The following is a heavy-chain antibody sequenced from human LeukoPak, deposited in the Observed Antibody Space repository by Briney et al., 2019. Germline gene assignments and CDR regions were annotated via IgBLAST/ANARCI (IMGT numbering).Heavy chain of an antibody. D-gene: IGHD5-18*01. J-gene: IGHJ4*02. CDR3: ARGKGYSYGIDD. V-gene: IGHV4-30-4*01. CDR1: GGSISSGDYY. CDR2: IYNSGST. Sequence: PSETLSLTCTVSGGSISSGDYYWSWIRQPPGKGLEWIGHIYNSGSTHYNPSLKSRVTISSDTSKNQFSLKLSSVTAADTAVYYCARGKGYSYGIDDWGQGTLVTVPS.